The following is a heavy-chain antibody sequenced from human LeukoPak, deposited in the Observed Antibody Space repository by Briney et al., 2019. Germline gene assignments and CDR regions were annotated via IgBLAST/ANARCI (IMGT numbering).Heavy chain of an antibody. D-gene: IGHD3-16*02. CDR1: GFTFSSYS. CDR3: AKEDRLRLGELSLLGNY. J-gene: IGHJ4*02. V-gene: IGHV3-21*04. Sequence: PGGSLRLSCAASGFTFSSYSMNWVRQAPGKGLEWVSSISSSSSYIYYADSVKGRFTISRDNSKNTLYLQMNSLRAEDTAVYYCAKEDRLRLGELSLLGNYWGQGTLVTVSS. CDR2: ISSSSSYI.